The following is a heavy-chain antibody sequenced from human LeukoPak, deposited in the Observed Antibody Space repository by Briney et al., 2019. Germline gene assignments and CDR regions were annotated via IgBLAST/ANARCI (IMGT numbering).Heavy chain of an antibody. CDR3: ARGLYGDYVSTYNWFDP. J-gene: IGHJ5*02. V-gene: IGHV5-51*01. CDR1: GYSFTSYW. CDR2: IYPGDSDT. Sequence: GESLKISCKGSGYSFTSYWIGWVRQMPGKGLEWMGIIYPGDSDTRYSPSFQGQVTISADKSISTAYLQWSSLKASDTAMHYCARGLYGDYVSTYNWFDPWGQGTLVTVSS. D-gene: IGHD4-17*01.